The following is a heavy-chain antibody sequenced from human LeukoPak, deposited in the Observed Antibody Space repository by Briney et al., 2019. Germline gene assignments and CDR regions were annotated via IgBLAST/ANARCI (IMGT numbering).Heavy chain of an antibody. J-gene: IGHJ4*02. D-gene: IGHD5-12*01. Sequence: GGSLRLSCAASGFTFSSYGMLWVRQAPGKGLEWVAVIWYDGSNKYYADSVKGRFTISRDNAKNSLDLQMSSLRDEDTAVYYCARGADSGYENLVYWGQGTLVTVSS. V-gene: IGHV3-33*01. CDR1: GFTFSSYG. CDR3: ARGADSGYENLVY. CDR2: IWYDGSNK.